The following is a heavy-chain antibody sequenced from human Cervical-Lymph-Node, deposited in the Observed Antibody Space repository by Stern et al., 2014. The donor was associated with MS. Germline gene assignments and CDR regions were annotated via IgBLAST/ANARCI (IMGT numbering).Heavy chain of an antibody. Sequence: EDQLVESGGGLAHPGRSLRLSCAASEFTFTTYAMTWVRQAQGKGLEWVATISASGNSTYFADSVKGRFTVSRDNSNNTVYLQMSNLTAEDTAIYFCAKDDGYIGFDYWGQGTPVTVSS. CDR2: ISASGNST. J-gene: IGHJ4*02. CDR3: AKDDGYIGFDY. V-gene: IGHV3-23*04. CDR1: EFTFTTYA. D-gene: IGHD5-18*01.